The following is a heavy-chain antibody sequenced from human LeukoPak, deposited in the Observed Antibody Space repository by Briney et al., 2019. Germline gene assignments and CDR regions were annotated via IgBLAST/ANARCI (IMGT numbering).Heavy chain of an antibody. CDR2: ISGSGGST. CDR3: AKDRNRDDFWSGFPAGWFDP. V-gene: IGHV3-23*01. CDR1: GFNFSSYA. Sequence: GGSLRLSCAASGFNFSSYAMSWVRQAPGKGLEWVSAISGSGGSTYYADSVKGRFTISRDNSKNTLYLQMNSLRAEDTAVYYCAKDRNRDDFWSGFPAGWFDPWGQGTLVTVSS. J-gene: IGHJ5*02. D-gene: IGHD3-3*01.